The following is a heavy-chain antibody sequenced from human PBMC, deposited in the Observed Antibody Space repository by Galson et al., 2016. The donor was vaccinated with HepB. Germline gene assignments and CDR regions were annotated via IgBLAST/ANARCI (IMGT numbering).Heavy chain of an antibody. CDR3: ARGSDLVVVPPDPNWFDP. CDR1: GGTFGTYA. D-gene: IGHD2-2*01. CDR2: IIPVFGTA. Sequence: SVKVSCKASGGTFGTYAFNWVRQAPGQGLEWMGGIIPVFGTANYAQKFQGRVTITADESTSTAYMELSSLRSEDTAIYYCARGSDLVVVPPDPNWFDPWGRGTLVTVSS. V-gene: IGHV1-69*13. J-gene: IGHJ5*02.